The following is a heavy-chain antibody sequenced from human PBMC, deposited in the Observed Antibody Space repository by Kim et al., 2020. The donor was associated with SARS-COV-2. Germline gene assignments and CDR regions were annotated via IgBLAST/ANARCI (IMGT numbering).Heavy chain of an antibody. CDR1: GYTFTSYG. Sequence: ASVKVSCKASGYTFTSYGISWVRQAPGQGIEWMGWISAYNGNPNYAHKLQGRVTMTTDTSTSTAYMELRSLRSDDTAVYYCGRGAYDSSNDAFDIWGQGTMVTVSS. CDR3: GRGAYDSSNDAFDI. V-gene: IGHV1-18*01. J-gene: IGHJ3*02. CDR2: ISAYNGNP. D-gene: IGHD3-22*01.